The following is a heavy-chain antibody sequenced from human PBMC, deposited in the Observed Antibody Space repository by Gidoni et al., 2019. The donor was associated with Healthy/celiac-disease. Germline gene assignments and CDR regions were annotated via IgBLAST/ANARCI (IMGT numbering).Heavy chain of an antibody. J-gene: IGHJ4*02. D-gene: IGHD3-22*01. V-gene: IGHV4-30-4*01. CDR3: AREYYYDRSLDY. CDR2: CYYSGST. Sequence: QVQLQESGPGLVKPSQTLSLTCNVSGGSISSGDYYWSWIRQPPAKGLEWIGYCYYSGSTYYNPSLESRVTISVDTSKNQFSLKLSSVTAADTAVYYCAREYYYDRSLDYCGQGTLVTVSS. CDR1: GGSISSGDYY.